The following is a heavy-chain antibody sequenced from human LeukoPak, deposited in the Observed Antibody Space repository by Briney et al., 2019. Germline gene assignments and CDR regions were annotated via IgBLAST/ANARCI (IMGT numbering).Heavy chain of an antibody. CDR1: GFTFSRHA. J-gene: IGHJ4*01. D-gene: IGHD1-26*01. CDR2: ISSSDGST. V-gene: IGHV3-64*01. CDR3: AREEVGSAIDY. Sequence: GGSLRLSCAASGFTFSRHAMHWVRQAPGKGLEYVSAISSSDGSTYYANSVKGRFIISGDNSRNILYLQMGGLRDEDTAVYYCAREEVGSAIDYWGHGILVTVSS.